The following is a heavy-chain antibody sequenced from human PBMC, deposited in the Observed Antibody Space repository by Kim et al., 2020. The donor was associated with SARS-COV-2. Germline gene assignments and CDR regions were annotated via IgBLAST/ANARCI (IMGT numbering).Heavy chain of an antibody. D-gene: IGHD3-10*01. V-gene: IGHV1-18*04. CDR2: ISAYNGNT. CDR3: ARETMVRGVVTDCYYGMDV. Sequence: ASVKVSCKASGYTFTSYGISWVRQAPGQGLEWMGWISAYNGNTNYAQKLQGRVTMTTDTSTSTAYMELRSLRSDDTAVYYCARETMVRGVVTDCYYGMDVWGQGTTVTVSS. CDR1: GYTFTSYG. J-gene: IGHJ6*02.